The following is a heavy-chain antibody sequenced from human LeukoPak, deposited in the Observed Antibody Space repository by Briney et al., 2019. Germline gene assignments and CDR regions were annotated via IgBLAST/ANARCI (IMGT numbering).Heavy chain of an antibody. Sequence: GGSLRLSCAASGFTFDDYGMSWVRQGPGKGLEWVSAINRNGDSTGYADSVKGRFTISRDNAKNSLYLQMNSLRAEDTAVYYCARGMYSKSTGSVRDYWGQGTLVTVSS. CDR2: INRNGDST. CDR3: ARGMYSKSTGSVRDY. J-gene: IGHJ4*02. CDR1: GFTFDDYG. V-gene: IGHV3-20*04. D-gene: IGHD6-13*01.